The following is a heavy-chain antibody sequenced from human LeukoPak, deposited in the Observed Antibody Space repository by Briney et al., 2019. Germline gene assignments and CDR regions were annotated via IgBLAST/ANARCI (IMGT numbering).Heavy chain of an antibody. CDR3: ARVAGHGSRITMIVVVANTDY. J-gene: IGHJ4*02. D-gene: IGHD3-22*01. V-gene: IGHV3-7*01. Sequence: GGSLRLSCAASGFTFSSYWMSWVRQAPGKGLEWVANIKQDGSEKYYVDSVKGRFTISRDNAKNSLYLQMNSLRAEDTAVYYCARVAGHGSRITMIVVVANTDYWGQGTRDTVSS. CDR1: GFTFSSYW. CDR2: IKQDGSEK.